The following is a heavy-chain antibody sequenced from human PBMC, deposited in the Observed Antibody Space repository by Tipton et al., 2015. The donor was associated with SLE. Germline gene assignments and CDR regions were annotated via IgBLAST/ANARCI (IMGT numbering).Heavy chain of an antibody. CDR3: AREDYDFWSGSSGSFDY. V-gene: IGHV3-11*01. CDR1: GFTFSDYY. J-gene: IGHJ4*02. Sequence: SLRLSCAASGFTFSDYYMSWIRQAPGKGLEWVSYISSSGSTIYYADSVKGRFTISRDNAKNSLYLQMNSLRAEDTAVHYCAREDYDFWSGSSGSFDYWGQGTLVTVSS. CDR2: ISSSGSTI. D-gene: IGHD3-3*01.